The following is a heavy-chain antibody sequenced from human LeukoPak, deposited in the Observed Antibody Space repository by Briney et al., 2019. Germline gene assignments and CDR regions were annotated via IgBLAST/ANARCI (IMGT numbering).Heavy chain of an antibody. CDR1: GFTYSHNG. CDR3: AKDSVAVAGSKHFDY. Sequence: GGSLRLSCVASGFTYSHNGMHWVRQAPGKGLEWVAFIQYDGNTIFYADSVKGRFTISRDNSKNTLYLQMNSLRAEDTAVYYCAKDSVAVAGSKHFDYWGQGTLVTVSS. V-gene: IGHV3-30*02. CDR2: IQYDGNTI. J-gene: IGHJ4*02. D-gene: IGHD6-19*01.